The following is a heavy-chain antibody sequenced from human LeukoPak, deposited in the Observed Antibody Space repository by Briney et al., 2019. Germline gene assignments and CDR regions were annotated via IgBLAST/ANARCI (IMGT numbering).Heavy chain of an antibody. V-gene: IGHV4-31*03. J-gene: IGHJ3*02. Sequence: PSETLSLTCTVSGGSISSSSYYWSWIRQHPGKGLEWIGYIYYSGSTYYNPSLKSRVTISVDTSKNQFSLKLSSVTAADTAVYYCARDSRENDAFDIWGQGTMVTVSS. CDR3: ARDSRENDAFDI. CDR2: IYYSGST. CDR1: GGSISSSSYY.